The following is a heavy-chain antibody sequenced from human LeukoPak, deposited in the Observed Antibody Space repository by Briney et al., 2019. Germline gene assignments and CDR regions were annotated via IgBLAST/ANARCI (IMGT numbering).Heavy chain of an antibody. CDR2: IYYRGST. CDR1: GGSISSDY. V-gene: IGHV4-59*01. D-gene: IGHD3-22*01. Sequence: PSETLSLTCDVSGGSISSDYWSWIRQPPGKGLEWIRYIYYRGSTNYNPSLKSRVTISVDTSKNQFSLKLSSVIAADTAVYYCARLSGYSSGHYYSDYWGQGTLVTVSS. J-gene: IGHJ4*02. CDR3: ARLSGYSSGHYYSDY.